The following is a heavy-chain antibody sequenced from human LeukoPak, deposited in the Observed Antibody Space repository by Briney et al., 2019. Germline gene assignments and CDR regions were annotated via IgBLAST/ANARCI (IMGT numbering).Heavy chain of an antibody. Sequence: SVKVSCKASGGTFSSYAISWVRQAPGQGLEWMGRIIPILGIANYAQKFQGRVTITADKSTSTAYMELSSLRSEDTAVYYCARHSSGYYYTPDYWGQGTLVTVSS. J-gene: IGHJ4*02. CDR1: GGTFSSYA. D-gene: IGHD3-22*01. V-gene: IGHV1-69*04. CDR3: ARHSSGYYYTPDY. CDR2: IIPILGIA.